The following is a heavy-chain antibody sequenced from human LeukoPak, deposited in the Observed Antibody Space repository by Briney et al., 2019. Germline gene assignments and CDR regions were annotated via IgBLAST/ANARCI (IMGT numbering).Heavy chain of an antibody. CDR3: ARGAVGTGVWFDP. D-gene: IGHD1-26*01. Sequence: GGSLRLSCAVSGFTFSGYWMHWVRQAPGKGLEWVSPINPDGDITNYADSVKGRFTISRDNAENTVHLQMNSLRGDDAAVYYCARGAVGTGVWFDPWGQGTLVTVSS. V-gene: IGHV3-74*01. CDR2: INPDGDIT. CDR1: GFTFSGYW. J-gene: IGHJ5*02.